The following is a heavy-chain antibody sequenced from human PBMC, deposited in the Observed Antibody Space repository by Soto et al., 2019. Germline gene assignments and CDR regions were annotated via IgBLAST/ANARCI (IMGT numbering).Heavy chain of an antibody. CDR3: GASSSSGGWFDY. V-gene: IGHV1-69*01. CDR1: GGTFSSYA. J-gene: IGHJ4*02. D-gene: IGHD6-6*01. CDR2: IIPIFGTA. Sequence: QVQLVQSGAEVKKPGSSVKVSCKASGGTFSSYAISWVRQAPGQGLEWMGGIIPIFGTANYAQKFQGRVTINADESTSTAYMELSSLRSEYTAVYYCGASSSSGGWFDYWGQGTLGTVSS.